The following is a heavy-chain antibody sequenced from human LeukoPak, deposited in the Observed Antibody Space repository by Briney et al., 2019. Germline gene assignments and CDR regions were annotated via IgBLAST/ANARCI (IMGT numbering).Heavy chain of an antibody. CDR1: GFTFSSYA. D-gene: IGHD2-21*02. J-gene: IGHJ4*02. CDR2: ISYDGSNK. CDR3: GRAYCGGDCYSAY. V-gene: IGHV3-30*04. Sequence: PGRSLRLSCAASGFTFSSYAMHWVRQAPGKGLEWVAVISYDGSNKYYADSVKGRFTISRDNSKNTLYLQMNSLRAEDTAVYYCGRAYCGGDCYSAYGGQGTLVTVSS.